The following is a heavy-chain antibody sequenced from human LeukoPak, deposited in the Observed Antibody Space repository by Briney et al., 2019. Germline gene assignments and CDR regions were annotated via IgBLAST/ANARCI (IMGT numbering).Heavy chain of an antibody. D-gene: IGHD3-10*01. CDR2: ISSSSSYI. CDR1: GFTFSDYY. V-gene: IGHV3-11*06. CDR3: ASESYYGSGSYSHY. J-gene: IGHJ4*02. Sequence: PGGSLRLSCAASGFTFSDYYMSWIRQAPGKGLEWVSSISSSSSYIYYADSVKGRFTISRDNAKNSLYLQMISLRAEDTAVYYCASESYYGSGSYSHYWGQGTLVTVSS.